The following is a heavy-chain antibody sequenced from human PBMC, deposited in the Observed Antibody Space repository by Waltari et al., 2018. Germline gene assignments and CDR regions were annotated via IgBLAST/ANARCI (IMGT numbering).Heavy chain of an antibody. CDR3: ARGGYCTNTSCHALEGYYMDV. CDR1: GFTSIDYG. D-gene: IGHD2-2*01. CDR2: VDSDGSRQ. J-gene: IGHJ6*03. Sequence: EVQLVESGGGLVKLGGSWSPSCAAPGFTSIDYGMTWVRKVPGKGLVWVLRVDSDGSRQSYADSVKGRFTISRDNAKNTLYLQMNSLRAEDTAVYYCARGGYCTNTSCHALEGYYMDVWGKGTAVTISS. V-gene: IGHV3-74*01.